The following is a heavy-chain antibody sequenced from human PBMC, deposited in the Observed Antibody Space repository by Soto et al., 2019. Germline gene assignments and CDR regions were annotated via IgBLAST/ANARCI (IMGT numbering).Heavy chain of an antibody. CDR1: GYTFTSYY. CDR3: AFSYCGGYCYSIVY. CDR2: INPSGGST. Sequence: ASVKVSCKASGYTFTSYYMHWVRQAPGQGLEWMGIINPSGGSTSYAQKFQGRVTMTRDTSTSTVYMELSSLRSQDTPVYYCAFSYCGGYCYSIVYCRQRSLVTVSS. V-gene: IGHV1-46*01. D-gene: IGHD2-21*02. J-gene: IGHJ4*02.